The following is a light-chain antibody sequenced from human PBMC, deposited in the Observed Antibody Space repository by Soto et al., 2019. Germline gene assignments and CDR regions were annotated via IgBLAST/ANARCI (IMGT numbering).Light chain of an antibody. CDR2: DAS. CDR3: QQSYITPRT. CDR1: QSIGNF. Sequence: DIQVTQSPSSLSASVGDRVTITCRASQSIGNFLNWYQHRLGKAPKLLIYDASNLQSGVPSRFSGSGSGTDFALTISSLQPEDFVTYYCQQSYITPRTFGQGTKVDI. V-gene: IGKV1-39*01. J-gene: IGKJ1*01.